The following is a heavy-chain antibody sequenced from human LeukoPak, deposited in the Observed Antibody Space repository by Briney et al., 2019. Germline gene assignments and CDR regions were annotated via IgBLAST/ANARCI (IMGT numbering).Heavy chain of an antibody. CDR3: ARGRLVAGYYFDY. Sequence: SVKLSCKASGGTFSSYAISWVRQAPGHGLEWMGGIIPIFGTANYAQKFQGRVTITADKSTSTAYMDLSSLRSEDTAVYYCARGRLVAGYYFDYWGQGTLVTVSS. J-gene: IGHJ4*02. V-gene: IGHV1-69*06. CDR1: GGTFSSYA. D-gene: IGHD6-19*01. CDR2: IIPIFGTA.